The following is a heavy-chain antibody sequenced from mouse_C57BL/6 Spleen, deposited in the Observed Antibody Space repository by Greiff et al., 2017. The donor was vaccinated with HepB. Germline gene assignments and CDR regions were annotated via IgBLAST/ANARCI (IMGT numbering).Heavy chain of an antibody. CDR1: GYTFTSYW. V-gene: IGHV1-50*01. CDR3: ARWGDYAGWFAY. J-gene: IGHJ3*01. CDR2: IDPSDSYT. D-gene: IGHD2-4*01. Sequence: QVQLQQPGAELVKPGASVKLSCKASGYTFTSYWMQWVKQRPGQGLEWIGEIDPSDSYTNYNQKFKGKATLTVDTSASTAYMQLSSLTSEDSAVYYCARWGDYAGWFAYWGQGTLVTVSA.